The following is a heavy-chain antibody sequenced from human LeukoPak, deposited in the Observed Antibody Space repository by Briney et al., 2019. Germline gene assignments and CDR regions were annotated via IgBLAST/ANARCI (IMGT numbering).Heavy chain of an antibody. V-gene: IGHV3-48*03. CDR2: ISSSGTTI. CDR1: EFTFSSYE. CDR3: ATGDDYRTFDY. Sequence: GGSLRLSRAASEFTFSSYEMNWVRQAPGKGLEWVSYISSSGTTIYYADSVKGRFTISRDNAKNSLYLQMNSLRAEDTAVYYCATGDDYRTFDYWGQGTLVTVSS. J-gene: IGHJ4*02. D-gene: IGHD5-24*01.